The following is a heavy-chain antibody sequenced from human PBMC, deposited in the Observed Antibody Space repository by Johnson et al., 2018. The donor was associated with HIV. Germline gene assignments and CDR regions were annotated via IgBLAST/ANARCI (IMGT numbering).Heavy chain of an antibody. V-gene: IGHV3-7*01. D-gene: IGHD5-18*01. CDR1: GFTFSSYW. CDR3: AGYSYGSADAFDI. J-gene: IGHJ3*02. CDR2: IKQHGSEK. Sequence: VQLVESGGGLVQPGGSLRLSCAASGFTFSSYWMTWVRQAPGKGLEWVANIKQHGSEKYYVDSVKGRFTISRDNAKNSLYLQMKSLRVEDTAGYYCAGYSYGSADAFDIWGQGTMVTVSS.